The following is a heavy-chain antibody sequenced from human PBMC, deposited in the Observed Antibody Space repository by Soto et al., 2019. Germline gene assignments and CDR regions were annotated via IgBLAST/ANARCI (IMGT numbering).Heavy chain of an antibody. J-gene: IGHJ3*02. D-gene: IGHD3-22*01. CDR3: AKDGGAYYDSSGYYWDAFDI. CDR1: GFTFSSYA. V-gene: IGHV3-23*01. CDR2: ISGSGGST. Sequence: GGSLRLSCAASGFTFSSYAMNWVRQAPGKGLEWVSAISGSGGSTYYTDSVKGRFTISRDNSKNTLYLQMNSLRAEDTAVYYCAKDGGAYYDSSGYYWDAFDIWGQGTMVTVSS.